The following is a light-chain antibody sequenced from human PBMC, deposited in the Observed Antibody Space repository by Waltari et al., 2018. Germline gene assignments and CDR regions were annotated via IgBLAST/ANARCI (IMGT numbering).Light chain of an antibody. Sequence: QSALTQPASVSGSPGQSITISCTGTSSDFGRTNLVSWYQQHPGQAPKLIIYEATKRTSGVSNRFAGSKSGNTASLTSSGLQAEDEGDYYCCSYTNTHVVFGGGTKLTVL. CDR1: SSDFGRTNL. CDR2: EAT. J-gene: IGLJ2*01. V-gene: IGLV2-14*02. CDR3: CSYTNTHVV.